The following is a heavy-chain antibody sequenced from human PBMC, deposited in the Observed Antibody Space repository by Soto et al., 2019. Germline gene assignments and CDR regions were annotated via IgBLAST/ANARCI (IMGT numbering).Heavy chain of an antibody. V-gene: IGHV3-7*01. D-gene: IGHD3-10*01. Sequence: GGSLRLSCAASGFTFSSYWMSWVRQAPGKGLEWVANIKQDGSEKYYVDSVKGRFTISRDNAKNSLYLQMNSLRAEDTAVYYCARIGQYGSGSYYNDYYYMDVWGKGTTVTVSS. J-gene: IGHJ6*03. CDR1: GFTFSSYW. CDR3: ARIGQYGSGSYYNDYYYMDV. CDR2: IKQDGSEK.